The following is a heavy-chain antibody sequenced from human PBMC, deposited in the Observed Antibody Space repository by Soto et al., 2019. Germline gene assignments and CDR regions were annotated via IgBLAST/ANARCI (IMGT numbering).Heavy chain of an antibody. V-gene: IGHV4-39*01. D-gene: IGHD6-19*01. CDR2: IYYSGST. CDR1: GGSISSSSYY. CDR3: ASLNLYSSGCAFDY. Sequence: PSETLSLTCTVSGGSISSSSYYWGWIRQPPGKGLEWIGSIYYSGSTYYNPSLRSRVTISVDTSKNQFSLKLSSVTAADTAVYYCASLNLYSSGCAFDYWGQGTLVTVSS. J-gene: IGHJ4*02.